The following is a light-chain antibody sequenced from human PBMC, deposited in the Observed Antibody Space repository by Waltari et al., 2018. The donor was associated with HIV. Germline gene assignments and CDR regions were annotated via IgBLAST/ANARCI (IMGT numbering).Light chain of an antibody. V-gene: IGLV4-69*02. CDR1: SGHRSYA. CDR2: VNGDGSH. Sequence: QVVLTQSPFASASLGASVKLTCTLSSGHRSYAIAWHQQQSEKGPRYSMKVNGDGSHIKGDGIPDRFSGSSSGAERYLTISSLQFEDEADYYCQTWGTGIQVFGGGTKLTVL. J-gene: IGLJ3*02. CDR3: QTWGTGIQV.